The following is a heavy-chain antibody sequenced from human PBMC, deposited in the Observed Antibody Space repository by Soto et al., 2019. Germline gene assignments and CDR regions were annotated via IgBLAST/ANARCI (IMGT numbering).Heavy chain of an antibody. D-gene: IGHD3-16*01. Sequence: SETLSLTCTVSGGSISSSGYYWAWLRQHPGRGLEWIGSIYYNGDTYFYPSLKSRVTISVDTSKNQFSLKLTSVTAADTALYFCARGGKYYQQETYFFDYWGQGSLVTVSS. CDR1: GGSISSSGYY. CDR3: ARGGKYYQQETYFFDY. J-gene: IGHJ4*01. V-gene: IGHV4-39*01. CDR2: IYYNGDT.